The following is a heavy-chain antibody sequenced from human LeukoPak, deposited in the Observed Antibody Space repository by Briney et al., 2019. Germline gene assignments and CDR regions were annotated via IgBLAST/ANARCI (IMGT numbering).Heavy chain of an antibody. CDR2: MNPNSGNT. V-gene: IGHV1-8*01. D-gene: IGHD6-19*01. J-gene: IGHJ6*03. CDR3: ARGPGYSSGWYVNYYYMDV. Sequence: GASVKVSCKASGYTFTSYDINWVRQATGQGLEWMGWMNPNSGNTGYAQKFQGRVTMTRNTSISTAYMELRSLRSDDTAVYYCARGPGYSSGWYVNYYYMDVWGKGTTVTVSS. CDR1: GYTFTSYD.